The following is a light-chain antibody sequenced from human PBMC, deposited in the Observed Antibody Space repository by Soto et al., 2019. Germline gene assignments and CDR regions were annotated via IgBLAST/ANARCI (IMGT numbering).Light chain of an antibody. Sequence: DIVMTQSPLSLPVTPGEPASISCRSSQSLLHRNGYNYLDWYLQKPGQSPQLLIYLGSNRASGVPDRFSGSGSGTDFTLKISRVDTGDVGVYYCMQALQTPYTFGQGTKLEIK. CDR3: MQALQTPYT. CDR2: LGS. V-gene: IGKV2-28*01. J-gene: IGKJ2*01. CDR1: QSLLHRNGYNY.